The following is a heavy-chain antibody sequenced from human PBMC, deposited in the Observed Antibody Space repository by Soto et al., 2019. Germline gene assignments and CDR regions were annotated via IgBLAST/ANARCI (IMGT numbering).Heavy chain of an antibody. CDR3: AQAYSSSSGYYYFGMDV. V-gene: IGHV2-5*02. D-gene: IGHD6-6*01. J-gene: IGHJ6*02. CDR2: IYWDDDK. CDR1: GFSLSTSGVG. Sequence: QITLKESGPTLVKPTQTLTLTCTFSGFSLSTSGVGVGWIRQPPGKALEWLALIYWDDDKRYSPSLKSRLTISKDSSKNQVVLTMTNRDPVDTATYYCAQAYSSSSGYYYFGMDVWGQGTTVTVSS.